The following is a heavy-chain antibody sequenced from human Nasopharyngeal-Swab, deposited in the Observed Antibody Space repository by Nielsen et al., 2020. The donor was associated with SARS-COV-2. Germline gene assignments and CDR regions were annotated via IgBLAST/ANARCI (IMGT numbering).Heavy chain of an antibody. Sequence: GESLKISCAASGFTFRSYGIHWVRQTPGKGLEWVAVISYDGGDKFYADSVKGRFSISRDNSENTLYLQMNSLRTEDTAVYYCAKDLGGLYYGSGYYLDYWGQGTLVTVSS. CDR1: GFTFRSYG. V-gene: IGHV3-30*18. CDR3: AKDLGGLYYGSGYYLDY. CDR2: ISYDGGDK. J-gene: IGHJ4*01. D-gene: IGHD3-10*01.